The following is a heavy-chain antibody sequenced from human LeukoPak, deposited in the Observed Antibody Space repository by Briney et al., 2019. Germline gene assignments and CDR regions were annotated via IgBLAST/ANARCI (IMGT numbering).Heavy chain of an antibody. CDR1: GFTFSNYA. CDR3: ARAYYYDSSGYYSNYFDY. D-gene: IGHD3-22*01. Sequence: PGGSLRLSCAASGFTFSNYAMSWVRQAPGKGLEWVSAVSGSGGSTYYADSVKGRFTISRHNSKNTLYLQMNSLRAKDTAVYYCARAYYYDSSGYYSNYFDYWGQGTLVTVSS. J-gene: IGHJ4*02. CDR2: VSGSGGST. V-gene: IGHV3-23*01.